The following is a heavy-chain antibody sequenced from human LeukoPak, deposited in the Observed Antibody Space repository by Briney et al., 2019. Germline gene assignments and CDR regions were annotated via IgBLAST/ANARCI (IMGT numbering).Heavy chain of an antibody. CDR2: ISSSSHFI. Sequence: GGSLRLSCAASGFTFSSYSMIWVRQAPGKGLEWVSFISSSSHFIYYADSVKGRFTISRDNAKNSLFLQMNSLGAEDTAVYYCARDPGYTSTWRYWGQGTLVTVSS. D-gene: IGHD6-13*01. CDR1: GFTFSSYS. V-gene: IGHV3-21*01. J-gene: IGHJ4*02. CDR3: ARDPGYTSTWRY.